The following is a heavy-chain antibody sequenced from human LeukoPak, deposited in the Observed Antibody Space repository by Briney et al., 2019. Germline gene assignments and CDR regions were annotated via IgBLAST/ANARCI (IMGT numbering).Heavy chain of an antibody. D-gene: IGHD6-13*01. CDR1: GFTFSSYG. J-gene: IGHJ4*02. V-gene: IGHV3-21*01. CDR3: ARGPAAGLFDY. Sequence: PGGSLRLSCAASGFTFSSYGMHWVRQAPGKGLEWVSSISSSSSYIYYADSVKGRFTISRDNAKNSLYLQMNSLRAEDTAVYYCARGPAAGLFDYWGQGTLVTVSS. CDR2: ISSSSSYI.